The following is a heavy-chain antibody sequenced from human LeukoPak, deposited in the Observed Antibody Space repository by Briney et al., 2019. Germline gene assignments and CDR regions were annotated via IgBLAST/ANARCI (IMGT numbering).Heavy chain of an antibody. CDR3: ARQGHYGSGDYYFDY. J-gene: IGHJ4*02. D-gene: IGHD3-10*01. V-gene: IGHV2-5*02. Sequence: SGLTLVNPTQPLTLTCTFSGFSLSTSCVGVGWIRQPPGKALEWLALIYWDDDKRYSPSLKSTLTITKNTSKNQVVLTMTNMDPVDTATYYCARQGHYGSGDYYFDYWGQGTLVTVSS. CDR2: IYWDDDK. CDR1: GFSLSTSCVG.